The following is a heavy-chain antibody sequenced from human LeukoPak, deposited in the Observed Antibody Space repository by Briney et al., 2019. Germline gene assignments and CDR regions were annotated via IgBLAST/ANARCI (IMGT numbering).Heavy chain of an antibody. J-gene: IGHJ4*02. CDR3: ARSPLKWELPGY. CDR1: GFTFSTYW. V-gene: IGHV3-7*01. CDR2: IKQDGSEK. D-gene: IGHD1-26*01. Sequence: GGSLRLSCAASGFTFSTYWLSWVRQAPGKGLEWVANIKQDGSEKYYVYSVRGRFTISRYNSKNSLYLQMNTLRAEDTATYYCARSPLKWELPGYWGQGTLVTVSS.